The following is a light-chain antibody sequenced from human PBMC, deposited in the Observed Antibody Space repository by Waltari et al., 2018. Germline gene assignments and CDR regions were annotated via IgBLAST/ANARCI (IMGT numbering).Light chain of an antibody. V-gene: IGLV2-14*01. CDR3: NSYTSSSTLV. Sequence: QSALTQPASVSGSPGQSITISCTGTSSDVGGYNYVSWYQQHPGKAPTLMIYDVSKRPSGVSNRFSGSKSGNPASLTISGLQAEDEADYYCNSYTSSSTLVFGGGTKLTVL. CDR1: SSDVGGYNY. CDR2: DVS. J-gene: IGLJ2*01.